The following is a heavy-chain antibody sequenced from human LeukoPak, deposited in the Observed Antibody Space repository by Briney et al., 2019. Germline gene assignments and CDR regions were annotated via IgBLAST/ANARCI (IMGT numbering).Heavy chain of an antibody. V-gene: IGHV3-23*01. CDR2: ISDSDGST. CDR1: GFTFSSHA. D-gene: IGHD2-2*01. Sequence: GGSLRLSYAASGFTFSSHAMTWVRHAPEKGLEWVSAISDSDGSTYYADSVKGRYTISRDDSQNTLYLQMNSLSGEDTAVNYWAKVETSGGSNCYALDYWGEGTLGSVSS. J-gene: IGHJ4*02. CDR3: AKVETSGGSNCYALDY.